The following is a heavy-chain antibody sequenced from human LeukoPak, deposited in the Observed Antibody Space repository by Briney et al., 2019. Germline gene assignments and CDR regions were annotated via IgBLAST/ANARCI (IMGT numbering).Heavy chain of an antibody. CDR3: VKVNSNYFDY. CDR2: MSSNGAST. J-gene: IGHJ4*02. D-gene: IGHD4-11*01. V-gene: IGHV3-64D*09. CDR1: GFTFSSYT. Sequence: GGSLRLSCSASGFTFSSYTMHWVRQAPGKGLEYVSAMSSNGASTYYADSVKGRFTISRDNSKNTLCLQMSSLRAEDTALYYCVKVNSNYFDYWGQRTLVTVSS.